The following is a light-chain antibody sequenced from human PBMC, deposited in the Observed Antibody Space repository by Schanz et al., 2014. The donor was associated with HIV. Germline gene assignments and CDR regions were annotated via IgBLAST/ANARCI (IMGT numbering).Light chain of an antibody. CDR3: SSCSTSTLD. J-gene: IGLJ2*01. CDR1: HYHIGGNDF. V-gene: IGLV2-14*03. Sequence: QSVLTQPASVSGSPGQSITISCTGTHYHIGGNDFVSWYQQHPGEAPKLLIYAGTDRPSGISNRLSGSKSANTASLTISGLQAEDEADYYCSSCSTSTLDFGGGTKLTVL. CDR2: AGT.